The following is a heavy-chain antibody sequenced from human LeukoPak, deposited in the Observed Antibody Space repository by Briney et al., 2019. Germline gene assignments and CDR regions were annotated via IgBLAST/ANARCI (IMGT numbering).Heavy chain of an antibody. CDR1: GGSFSGYY. D-gene: IGHD6-19*01. J-gene: IGHJ4*02. V-gene: IGHV4-34*01. CDR3: ASSSAWYTPFDY. CDR2: INHSGST. Sequence: SETLSLTCAVYGGSFSGYYWSWIRQPPGKGLEWIGEINHSGSTNYNPSLKSRVTISVDTSKYQFSLKPSSVTAADTAAFYCASSSAWYTPFDYWGQGTLVTVSS.